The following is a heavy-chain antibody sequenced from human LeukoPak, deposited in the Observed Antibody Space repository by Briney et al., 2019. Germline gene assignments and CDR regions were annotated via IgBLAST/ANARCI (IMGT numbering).Heavy chain of an antibody. J-gene: IGHJ4*02. CDR2: IYSGGST. Sequence: GGSLRLSCAASGFIVSSNYMSWVRQAPGKGLEWVSIIYSGGSTYYADSVKGRFTISRDNSKNTLYLQMNGLRAEDTAVYYCAKDLLGQWPTVFDYWGQGTLVTVSS. CDR3: AKDLLGQWPTVFDY. V-gene: IGHV3-53*01. CDR1: GFIVSSNY. D-gene: IGHD6-19*01.